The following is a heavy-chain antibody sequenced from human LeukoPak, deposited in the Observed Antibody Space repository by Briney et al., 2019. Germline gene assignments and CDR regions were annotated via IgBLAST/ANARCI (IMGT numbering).Heavy chain of an antibody. CDR2: IYHSGST. D-gene: IGHD3-22*01. J-gene: IGHJ3*02. Sequence: SGTLSLTCAVSGGSISSSNWWSWVRQPPGKGLEWIGEIYHSGSTNYNPSLKSRVTISVDKSKNQFSLKLSSVTAADTAVYYCARELNYYDSSGYYYGDAFDIWGQGTMVTVSS. V-gene: IGHV4-4*02. CDR3: ARELNYYDSSGYYYGDAFDI. CDR1: GGSISSSNW.